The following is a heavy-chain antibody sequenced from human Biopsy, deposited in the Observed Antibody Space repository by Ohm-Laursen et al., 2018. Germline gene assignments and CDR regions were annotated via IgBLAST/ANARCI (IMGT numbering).Heavy chain of an antibody. J-gene: IGHJ4*02. D-gene: IGHD2-15*01. Sequence: TLSLTCTVSGGSVSSNTDYWAWLRQPPGKGLEWIGSIFYTGIIFYNPSLKSRVTISADTSKNQFSLKLGSVTVADTAVFYCARRGSGGRSFDYWGQGSLVTVSS. V-gene: IGHV4-39*07. CDR1: GGSVSSNTDY. CDR3: ARRGSGGRSFDY. CDR2: IFYTGII.